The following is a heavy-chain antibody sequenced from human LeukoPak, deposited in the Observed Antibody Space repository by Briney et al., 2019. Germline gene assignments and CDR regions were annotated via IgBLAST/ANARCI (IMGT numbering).Heavy chain of an antibody. V-gene: IGHV4-61*02. CDR2: IYTSGST. Sequence: SQTLSLTCTVSGGSISSGSYYWNWIRQPAGKGLEWIGRIYTSGSTNYNPSPKSRVIISVDTSKNQFSLKLSSVTAADTAVYYCARDLHGDWFDPWGQGTLVTVSS. CDR1: GGSISSGSYY. CDR3: ARDLHGDWFDP. D-gene: IGHD3-3*01. J-gene: IGHJ5*02.